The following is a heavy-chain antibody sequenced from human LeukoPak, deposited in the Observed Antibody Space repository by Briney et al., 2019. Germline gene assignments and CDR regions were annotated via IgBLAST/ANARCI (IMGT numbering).Heavy chain of an antibody. J-gene: IGHJ6*03. D-gene: IGHD1/OR15-1a*01. CDR1: GGTFSSYA. CDR3: ARRLEHGNYYYYMDV. CDR2: IIPIFDTA. Sequence: GASVKVSCKASGGTFSSYAISWVRQAPGQGLEWMGGIIPIFDTANYAQKFQGRVTITADKSTSTAYMELSSLRSEDTAVYYCARRLEHGNYYYYMDVWGKGTTVTVSS. V-gene: IGHV1-69*06.